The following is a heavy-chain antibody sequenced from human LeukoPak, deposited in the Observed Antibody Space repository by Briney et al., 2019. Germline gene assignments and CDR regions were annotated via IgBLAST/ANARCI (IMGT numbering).Heavy chain of an antibody. Sequence: ASVKVSCKASGYSFTSYGISWVRQAPGQGLEWMGWISAYNGNTNYAQKFQGRVTITADKSTSAAYMELSSLRSEDTAVYYCARVQWLAHYYYYMDVWGKGTTVTISS. CDR3: ARVQWLAHYYYYMDV. J-gene: IGHJ6*03. CDR1: GYSFTSYG. D-gene: IGHD6-19*01. V-gene: IGHV1-18*01. CDR2: ISAYNGNT.